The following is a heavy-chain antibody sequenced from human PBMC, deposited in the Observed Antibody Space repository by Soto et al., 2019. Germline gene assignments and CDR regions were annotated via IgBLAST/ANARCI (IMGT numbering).Heavy chain of an antibody. V-gene: IGHV3-74*01. Sequence: GGSLRLSCAASGFTFSSSWMHWVRQAPGKGLVWVSRINSDGSSTSYADSVKGRFTISRDNAKNTLYLQMNSLRAEDTAVYYCARAGTYYDILTGERSYYYYYGMDVWGRGNTVTVSS. CDR1: GFTFSSSW. D-gene: IGHD3-9*01. J-gene: IGHJ6*02. CDR2: INSDGSST. CDR3: ARAGTYYDILTGERSYYYYYGMDV.